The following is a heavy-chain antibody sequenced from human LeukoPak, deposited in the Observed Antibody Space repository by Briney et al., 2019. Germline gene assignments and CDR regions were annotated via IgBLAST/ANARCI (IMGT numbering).Heavy chain of an antibody. J-gene: IGHJ4*02. CDR3: AREAEITRFDY. CDR1: GDIVSHNSAA. D-gene: IGHD5-24*01. CDR2: TYYRSKWYN. Sequence: SQTLSLTCAISGDIVSHNSAAWSWIRQSPSRGLEWLGRTYYRSKWYNDYAVSVKSRITITPDTSKNQFSLQLNSVTPEDTAVYYCAREAEITRFDYWGQGTLVTVSS. V-gene: IGHV6-1*01.